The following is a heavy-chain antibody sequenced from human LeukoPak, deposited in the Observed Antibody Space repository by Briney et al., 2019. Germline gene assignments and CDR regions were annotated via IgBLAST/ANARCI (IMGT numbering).Heavy chain of an antibody. CDR3: ARATYMDV. J-gene: IGHJ6*03. CDR1: GFTFSSYA. V-gene: IGHV3-23*01. CDR2: ISGSGGST. Sequence: GGSLKLSCAASGFTFSSYAMSWVRQAPGKGLEWVSTISGSGGSTYCADSVKGRFTISRDNSKNTLYLQMNSLRAENTAVYYCARATYMDVWGKGTTVTVSS.